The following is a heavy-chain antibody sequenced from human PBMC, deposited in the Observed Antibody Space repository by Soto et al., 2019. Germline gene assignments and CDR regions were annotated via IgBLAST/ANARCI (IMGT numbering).Heavy chain of an antibody. CDR3: ASTHRSSSDWYYY. D-gene: IGHD6-19*01. V-gene: IGHV3-72*01. Sequence: EVQLVESGGGLVQPGGSLRLSCAASGFTFSDHFMEWVRQAPGKGLEWVGRARHKTGHNMTEYAASVQGRFTISRDESKISLFLQMRSLQTEDTAVYYCASTHRSSSDWYYYWGQGTLVTVSS. J-gene: IGHJ4*02. CDR1: GFTFSDHF. CDR2: ARHKTGHNMT.